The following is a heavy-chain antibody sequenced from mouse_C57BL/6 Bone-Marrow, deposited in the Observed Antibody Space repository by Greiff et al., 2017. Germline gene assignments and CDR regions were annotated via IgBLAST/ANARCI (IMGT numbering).Heavy chain of an antibody. CDR2: IHPNSGST. CDR3: ARKGSTMVRAWFAY. D-gene: IGHD2-2*01. Sequence: QVQLQQPGAELVKPGASVKLSCKASGYTFTSYWMHWVKQRPGQGLEWIGMIHPNSGSTNYSEKFKSKATLTVDKSSSTAYMQLSSLTSEDSAVYYCARKGSTMVRAWFAYWGQGTLVTVSA. J-gene: IGHJ3*01. CDR1: GYTFTSYW. V-gene: IGHV1-64*01.